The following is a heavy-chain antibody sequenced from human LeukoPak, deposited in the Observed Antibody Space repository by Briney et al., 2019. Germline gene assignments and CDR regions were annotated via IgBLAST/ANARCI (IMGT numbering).Heavy chain of an antibody. CDR3: AKDQASSGWYYDY. D-gene: IGHD6-19*01. V-gene: IGHV3-30*18. CDR1: GFTFSSYG. J-gene: IGHJ4*02. CDR2: ISYDGSDK. Sequence: GGSLRLSCAGSGFTFSSYGMHWVRQAPGKGLEWVAVISYDGSDKYYADSVKDRFTISRDNSKNTLYLQMNTLRAEDTAVYYCAKDQASSGWYYDYWGQGTLVTVSS.